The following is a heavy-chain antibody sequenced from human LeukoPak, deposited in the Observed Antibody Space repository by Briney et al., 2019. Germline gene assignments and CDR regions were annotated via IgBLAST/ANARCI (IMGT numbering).Heavy chain of an antibody. CDR1: EGTFSSYA. V-gene: IGHV1-69*13. J-gene: IGHJ3*02. CDR2: IIPIFGTA. Sequence: GASVKVSCKASEGTFSSYAISWVRQASGQGLEWMGGIIPIFGTANYAQKFQGRVTITADESTSTAYMELSSLRSEDTAVYYCARDILYSSAAGTWINDAFDIWGQGTMVTVSS. CDR3: ARDILYSSAAGTWINDAFDI. D-gene: IGHD6-13*01.